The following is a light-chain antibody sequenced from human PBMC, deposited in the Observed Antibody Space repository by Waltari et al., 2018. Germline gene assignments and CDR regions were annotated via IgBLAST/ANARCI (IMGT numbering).Light chain of an antibody. CDR2: RND. CDR3: AVWDDSVSGWV. Sequence: QSVVTQPPSASETPGQRVTISCSGSGSNVGRNYVTWYQQVPGTDPKVVIYRNDRRPSGVPDRFSGSKSGTSASLAISGLRSEDEADYYCAVWDDSVSGWVFGGGTKLTVL. V-gene: IGLV1-47*01. CDR1: GSNVGRNY. J-gene: IGLJ3*02.